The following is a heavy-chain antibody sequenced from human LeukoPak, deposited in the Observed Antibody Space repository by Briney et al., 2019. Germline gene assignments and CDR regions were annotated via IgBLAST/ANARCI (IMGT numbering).Heavy chain of an antibody. J-gene: IGHJ4*02. CDR3: AAQPCINGICYLDY. CDR2: ISYHARDQ. V-gene: IGHV3-30*04. D-gene: IGHD2-8*01. Sequence: GGSLRLSCTASGFTFSDHAMHWVRQAPGKGLEWVAVISYHARDQFYADSVKGRFTVSRDNSRNTLYLQMNSLRAEDSAVYYCAAQPCINGICYLDYWGQGTLVTVSS. CDR1: GFTFSDHA.